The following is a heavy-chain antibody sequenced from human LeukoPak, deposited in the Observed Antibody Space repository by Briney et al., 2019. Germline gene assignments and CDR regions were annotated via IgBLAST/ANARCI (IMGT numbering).Heavy chain of an antibody. V-gene: IGHV1-2*02. CDR2: INPNSGGT. CDR1: GYTFTGYY. Sequence: ASVKVSCKASGYTFTGYYMHWVRQAPGQGLEWMGWINPNSGGTNYAQKFQGRVTMTRDTSISTAYMELSRLRSDDTAVYYCARVKPYYYYYMDVWGKGTTVTVSS. J-gene: IGHJ6*03. CDR3: ARVKPYYYYYMDV.